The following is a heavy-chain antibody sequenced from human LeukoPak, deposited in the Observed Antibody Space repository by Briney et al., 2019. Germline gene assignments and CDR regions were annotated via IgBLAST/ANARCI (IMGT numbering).Heavy chain of an antibody. D-gene: IGHD2-2*01. J-gene: IGHJ6*02. V-gene: IGHV3-30*18. CDR1: GFTFSSYG. CDR2: ISYDGNHK. Sequence: GGSLRLSCAASGFTFSSYGMHWVRQAPGKGLEWVAAISYDGNHKYYADSVKGRFTISRDNSKTTLYLQMSSLRSEDTAVYHCAKGRQNQVLSVALDVWGQGTTVTVSS. CDR3: AKGRQNQVLSVALDV.